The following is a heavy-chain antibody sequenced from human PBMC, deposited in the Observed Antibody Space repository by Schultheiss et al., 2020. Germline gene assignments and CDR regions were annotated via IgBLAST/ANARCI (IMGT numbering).Heavy chain of an antibody. V-gene: IGHV4-4*07. Sequence: SETLSLTCTVSGGSISGYYWSWVRQPAGRGLEWIGRIHTAWSTNYNPSLLSRVTMSLDTSKNQVSMNLRSVTAADTAMYYCARGGSGSDFEYWGQGNLVTVSS. CDR3: ARGGSGSDFEY. J-gene: IGHJ4*02. CDR1: GGSISGYY. D-gene: IGHD3-10*01. CDR2: IHTAWST.